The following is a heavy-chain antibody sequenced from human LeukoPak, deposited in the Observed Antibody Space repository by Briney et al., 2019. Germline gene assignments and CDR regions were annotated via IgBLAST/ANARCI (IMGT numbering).Heavy chain of an antibody. Sequence: SETLSLTCTVSGGSISSSSYYWGWIRQPPGKGLEWIGSIYYSGRTYYNPSLKSRVTISVDTSKNQFSLKLSSVTAADTAVYYCASGIAAAGTTFDYWGQGTLVTVSS. CDR3: ASGIAAAGTTFDY. CDR2: IYYSGRT. J-gene: IGHJ4*02. D-gene: IGHD6-13*01. V-gene: IGHV4-39*07. CDR1: GGSISSSSYY.